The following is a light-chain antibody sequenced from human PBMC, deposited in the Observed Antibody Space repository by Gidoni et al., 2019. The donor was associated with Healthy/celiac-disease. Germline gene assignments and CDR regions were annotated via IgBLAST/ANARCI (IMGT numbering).Light chain of an antibody. V-gene: IGLV1-44*01. CDR1: SSNIGSNT. CDR3: AAWDDSLNGPV. Sequence: QPVLTQPPSASGTPGQRVTISCSGSSSNIGSNTVNWYQQLPGTAPKLHIYRNNQRPSGVPDRFSGSKSGTSASLAISGLQSEDEADYYCAAWDDSLNGPVFGGGTKLTVL. CDR2: RNN. J-gene: IGLJ2*01.